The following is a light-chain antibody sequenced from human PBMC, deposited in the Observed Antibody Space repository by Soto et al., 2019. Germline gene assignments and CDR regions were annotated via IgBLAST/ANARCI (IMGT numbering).Light chain of an antibody. CDR3: SAWDDSLSGVV. Sequence: QSVLTQPPSAFGTPGQGVPLFCFGGISNIGYNAVNWYQQLPGKAPKLLMHGNSQRPSGVPDRFSGSKSGTSASLAISGLRTEDEADYYCSAWDDSLSGVVFGGGTKLTVL. V-gene: IGLV1-47*02. CDR2: GNS. J-gene: IGLJ3*02. CDR1: ISNIGYNA.